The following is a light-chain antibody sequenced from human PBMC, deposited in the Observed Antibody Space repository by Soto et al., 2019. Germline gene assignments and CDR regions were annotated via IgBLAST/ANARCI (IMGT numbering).Light chain of an antibody. Sequence: NFMLTQPHSVSESPGKTLSISCTRSSGSIANNYVQWYQQRPGSAPTTVIYENNQRLSGVPDRFSGSTDGSSNSASRTISELQTEDEADYYCQSYDSDFVVFGGGTKLTVL. J-gene: IGLJ2*01. CDR2: ENN. V-gene: IGLV6-57*04. CDR3: QSYDSDFVV. CDR1: SGSIANNY.